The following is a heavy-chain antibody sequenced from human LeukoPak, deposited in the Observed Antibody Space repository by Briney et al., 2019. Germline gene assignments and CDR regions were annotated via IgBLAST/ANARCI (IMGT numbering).Heavy chain of an antibody. D-gene: IGHD5-18*01. Sequence: EXMGXXNPNSGGTNYAQNFQGWVTMTRDTSISTAYMELSRLRSDDTAVYYCARGLRGYSYGNNWFDPWGQGTLVTVSS. CDR3: ARGLRGYSYGNNWFDP. V-gene: IGHV1-2*04. J-gene: IGHJ5*02. CDR2: XNPNSGGT.